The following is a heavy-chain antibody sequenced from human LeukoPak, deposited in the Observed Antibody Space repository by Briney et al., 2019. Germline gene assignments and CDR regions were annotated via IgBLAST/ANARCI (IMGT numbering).Heavy chain of an antibody. CDR1: GFTFSSYA. V-gene: IGHV3-30-3*01. CDR3: ARGFYSHYYGMDV. Sequence: PGGSLRLSCAASGFTFSSYAMHWVRQAPGKGLEWVAVISYDGSNKYYADSVKGRFTISRDNSKNTLYLQMNSLRAEDTAVYYCARGFYSHYYGMDVWGQGTTVTVSS. J-gene: IGHJ6*02. CDR2: ISYDGSNK.